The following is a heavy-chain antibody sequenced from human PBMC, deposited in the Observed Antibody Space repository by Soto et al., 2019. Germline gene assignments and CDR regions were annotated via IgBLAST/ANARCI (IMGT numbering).Heavy chain of an antibody. J-gene: IGHJ4*02. CDR2: IGFDGRSI. CDR1: GFRFGTTG. Sequence: GGSLRLSCAASGFRFGTTGIHWVRQAPGKGLEWVAVIGFDGRSIFYGDSVKGRFTVSRDNSKNTAFLQMDSLRPGDTGVYYCARDAIRQQLPDWGQGTLVTVSS. D-gene: IGHD6-13*01. V-gene: IGHV3-30*03. CDR3: ARDAIRQQLPD.